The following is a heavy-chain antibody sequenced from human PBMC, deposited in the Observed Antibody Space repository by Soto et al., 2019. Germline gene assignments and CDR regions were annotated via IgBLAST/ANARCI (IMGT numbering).Heavy chain of an antibody. D-gene: IGHD2-2*02. CDR2: ISAYNGNT. J-gene: IGHJ4*02. CDR3: ARECSSTSCYTELDY. V-gene: IGHV1-18*01. Sequence: GASVKVSCKASGDTFTSYGISWVRQAPGQGLEWMGWISAYNGNTNYAQKLQGRVTMTTDTSTSTAYMELRSLRSDDTAVYYCARECSSTSCYTELDYWGQGTLVTVSS. CDR1: GDTFTSYG.